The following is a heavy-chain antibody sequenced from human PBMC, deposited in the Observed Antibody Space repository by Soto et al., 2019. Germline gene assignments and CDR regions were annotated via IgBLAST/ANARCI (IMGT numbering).Heavy chain of an antibody. CDR3: TTPVQLERRAWAPPIANYYYYGMDV. Sequence: GGSLRLSCAASGFAFNNAWMNWVRQAPGKGLEWVGRIKSKTGGGTTDYAAPVKGRFTISTDDSKTTLYMQMNSLNIEDTAVYYCTTPVQLERRAWAPPIANYYYYGMDVWGQGTTVTVSS. V-gene: IGHV3-15*07. D-gene: IGHD1-1*01. CDR2: IKSKTGGGTT. CDR1: GFAFNNAW. J-gene: IGHJ6*02.